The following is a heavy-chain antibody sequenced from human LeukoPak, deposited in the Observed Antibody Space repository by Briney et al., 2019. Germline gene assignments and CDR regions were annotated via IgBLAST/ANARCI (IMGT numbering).Heavy chain of an antibody. D-gene: IGHD3-10*01. J-gene: IGHJ4*02. CDR2: ISGGGGST. V-gene: IGHV3-23*01. CDR1: GFTVSSNY. Sequence: GGSLRLSCAASGFTVSSNYMSWVRQAPGKGLEWVSAISGGGGSTYYADSVKGRFTISRDNSKNTLYLQMNSLRAEDTAVYYCAKVGSQFGELCFDYWGQGTLVTVSS. CDR3: AKVGSQFGELCFDY.